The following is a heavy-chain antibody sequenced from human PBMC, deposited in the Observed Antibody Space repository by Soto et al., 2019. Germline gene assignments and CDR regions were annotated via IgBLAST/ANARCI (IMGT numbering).Heavy chain of an antibody. CDR1: GFIDSSYA. CDR3: AKAPGGLRQYSYYYNYTDV. CDR2: ISGSGGST. D-gene: IGHD5-12*01. V-gene: IGHV3-23*01. J-gene: IGHJ6*03. Sequence: GGSLRLSGAASGFIDSSYAMSFVRQAPGKGLEWVSAISGSGGSTYYADSVKGRFTISRDNSKNTLYLQMNSLRAEDTAVYYCAKAPGGLRQYSYYYNYTDVWGKGTTVTVSS.